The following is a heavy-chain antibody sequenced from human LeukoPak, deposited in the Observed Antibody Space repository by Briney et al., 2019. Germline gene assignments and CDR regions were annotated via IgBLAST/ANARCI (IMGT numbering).Heavy chain of an antibody. V-gene: IGHV4-39*01. CDR1: GGSISSSSYY. J-gene: IGHJ4*02. Sequence: SETLSLTCTVSGGSISSSSYYWGWIRQPPGKGLEWIGSIYYSGSTYYNPSLKSRVTISVDTSKNQFSLKLSSVTAADTAVYYCARGDYFDYWGQGTLVTVSS. CDR2: IYYSGST. CDR3: ARGDYFDY.